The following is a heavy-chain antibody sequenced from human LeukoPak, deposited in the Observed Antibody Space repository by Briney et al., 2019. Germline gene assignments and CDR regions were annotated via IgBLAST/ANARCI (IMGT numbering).Heavy chain of an antibody. V-gene: IGHV3-30-3*01. D-gene: IGHD6-19*01. CDR1: GFTFATYA. CDR3: ASSPILRAGTQDY. Sequence: PGRSLRLSCAASGFTFATYAMHWVRQAPGKGLEWVAVISYDGSNKYYADSVKGRFTISRDNSKNTLYLQMNSLRAEDTAVYYCASSPILRAGTQDYWGQGTLVTVSS. CDR2: ISYDGSNK. J-gene: IGHJ4*02.